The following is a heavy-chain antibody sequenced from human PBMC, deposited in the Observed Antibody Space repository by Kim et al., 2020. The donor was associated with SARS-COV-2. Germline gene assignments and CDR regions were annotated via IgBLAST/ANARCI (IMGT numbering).Heavy chain of an antibody. J-gene: IGHJ5*02. CDR3: ARQRGVRGALGSFDP. V-gene: IGHV4-30-2*03. Sequence: PSLKRRATISVDTSQNQFSLQVSSVAAADTAVYYCARQRGVRGALGSFDPWGQGTLVTVSS. D-gene: IGHD3-10*01.